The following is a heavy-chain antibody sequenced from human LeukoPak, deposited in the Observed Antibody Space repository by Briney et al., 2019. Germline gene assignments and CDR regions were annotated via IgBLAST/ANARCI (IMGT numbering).Heavy chain of an antibody. D-gene: IGHD2-8*01. CDR3: AKDLSRPVSDY. CDR1: GNTFTSYY. CDR2: INPSGGST. Sequence: ASVKVSCKASGNTFTSYYMHWVRQAPGQGLEWMGIINPSGGSTSYAQKFQGRVTMTRDTSTSTVYMELSSLRSEDTAVYYCAKDLSRPVSDYWGQGTLVTVSS. J-gene: IGHJ4*02. V-gene: IGHV1-46*01.